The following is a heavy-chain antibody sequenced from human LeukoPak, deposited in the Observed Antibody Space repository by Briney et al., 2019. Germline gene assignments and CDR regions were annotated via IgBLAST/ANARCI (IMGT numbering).Heavy chain of an antibody. CDR1: GGSISSGGYY. V-gene: IGHV4-31*03. Sequence: SQTLSLTCTVSGGSISSGGYYWSWIRQHPGKGLEWIGYIYYSGSTYYNPSLKSRVTISVDTPKNQFSLKLSSVTAADTAVYYCARVVGAPREYYFDYWGQGTLVTVSS. CDR3: ARVVGAPREYYFDY. D-gene: IGHD1-26*01. J-gene: IGHJ4*02. CDR2: IYYSGST.